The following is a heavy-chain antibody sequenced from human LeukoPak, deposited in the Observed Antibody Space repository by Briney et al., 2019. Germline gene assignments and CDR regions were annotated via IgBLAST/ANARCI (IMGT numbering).Heavy chain of an antibody. CDR1: GYTFTSYG. J-gene: IGHJ5*02. V-gene: IGHV1-18*01. Sequence: EASVKVSCKASGYTFTSYGISWVRQAPGQGLEWMGWISAYNGNTNYAQKLQGRVTMTTDTSTSTAYMELRSLRSDDTAVYYCARVVMYYDFWSGYYQDAGFDPWGQGTLVTVSS. D-gene: IGHD3-3*01. CDR2: ISAYNGNT. CDR3: ARVVMYYDFWSGYYQDAGFDP.